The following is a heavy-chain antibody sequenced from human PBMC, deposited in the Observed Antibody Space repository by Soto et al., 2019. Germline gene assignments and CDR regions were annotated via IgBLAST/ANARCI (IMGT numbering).Heavy chain of an antibody. CDR2: IHYSGST. V-gene: IGHV4-59*08. Sequence: SETLSLTCTVSGGTISSWYWSWIRQPPGKGLEYIGHIHYSGSTNYNPSLKSRVTMSVDASRNQFSLKLNSVTAADTAVYFCARHYNSGSYPLDCWGQGTLVTVSS. J-gene: IGHJ4*02. D-gene: IGHD3-10*01. CDR3: ARHYNSGSYPLDC. CDR1: GGTISSWY.